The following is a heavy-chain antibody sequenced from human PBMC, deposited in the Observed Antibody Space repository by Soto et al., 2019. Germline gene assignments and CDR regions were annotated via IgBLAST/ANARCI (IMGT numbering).Heavy chain of an antibody. Sequence: ASVKVSCKASGYTFTGYYMHWVRQAPGQGLEWMGWINPNSGGTNYAQKFQGWVTMTRDTSISTAYMELSRLRSDDTAVYYCARAGVYEYSSSSDSYYYYGMDVWGQGPRSPSP. CDR2: INPNSGGT. CDR1: GYTFTGYY. D-gene: IGHD6-6*01. J-gene: IGHJ6*02. V-gene: IGHV1-2*04. CDR3: ARAGVYEYSSSSDSYYYYGMDV.